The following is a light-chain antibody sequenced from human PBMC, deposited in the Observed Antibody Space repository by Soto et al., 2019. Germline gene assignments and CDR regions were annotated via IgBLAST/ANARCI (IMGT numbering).Light chain of an antibody. CDR3: QQLISYPLT. CDR2: SAS. CDR1: QGIASY. J-gene: IGKJ4*01. Sequence: DVQLTQTPTLLSASVGDRVTITCRASQGIASYLAWYQQKPGKVPKLLINSASTLYSGVPSRFSGSGSGTEFTLTISSPQPEDFVSYYCQQLISYPLTFGGGTKVDIK. V-gene: IGKV1-9*01.